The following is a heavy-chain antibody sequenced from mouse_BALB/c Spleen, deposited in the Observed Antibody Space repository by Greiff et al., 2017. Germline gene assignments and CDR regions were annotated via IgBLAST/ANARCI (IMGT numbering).Heavy chain of an antibody. D-gene: IGHD1-1*01. Sequence: VKLQESGAELVRPGASVTLSCKASGYTFTDYEMHWVKQTPVHGLEWIGAIDPETGGTAYNQKFKGKATLTADKSSSTAYMELRSLTSEDSAVYYCTNYYGSSYGFAYWGQGTLVTVSA. CDR3: TNYYGSSYGFAY. CDR2: IDPETGGT. J-gene: IGHJ3*01. CDR1: GYTFTDYE. V-gene: IGHV1-15*01.